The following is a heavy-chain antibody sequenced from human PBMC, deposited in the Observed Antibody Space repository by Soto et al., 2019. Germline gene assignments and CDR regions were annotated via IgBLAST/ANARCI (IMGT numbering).Heavy chain of an antibody. J-gene: IGHJ4*02. D-gene: IGHD2-2*01. V-gene: IGHV1-18*01. CDR1: GYSFVNDG. CDR2: IRPDSGHT. Sequence: ASVKVSCKASGYSFVNDGISLVRQAPGQGLEWMGWIRPDSGHTDYAQRFQGRVSMTADTSTNTAYMELRSLTFDDTAVYYCARDRSNKEYGGQGTLVTVSS. CDR3: ARDRSNKEY.